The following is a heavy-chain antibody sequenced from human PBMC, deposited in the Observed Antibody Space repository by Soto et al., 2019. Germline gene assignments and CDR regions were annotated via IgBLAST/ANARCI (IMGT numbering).Heavy chain of an antibody. CDR1: GYTFTSYG. V-gene: IGHV1-18*04. CDR3: ARAGSTYYYDSSGVDY. Sequence: ASVKVSCKASGYTFTSYGISWVRQAPGQGLEWMGWISAYNGNTNYAQKLQGRVTMTTDTSTSTACMELRSLRSDDTAVYYCARAGSTYYYDSSGVDYWGQGTLVTVSS. CDR2: ISAYNGNT. J-gene: IGHJ4*02. D-gene: IGHD3-22*01.